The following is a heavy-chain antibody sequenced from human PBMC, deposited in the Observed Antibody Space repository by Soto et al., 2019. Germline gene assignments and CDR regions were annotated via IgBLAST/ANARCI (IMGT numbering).Heavy chain of an antibody. CDR1: GYTFTGHY. CDR3: GRGRSGQIVVFY. V-gene: IGHV1-2*02. D-gene: IGHD1-26*01. J-gene: IGHJ4*02. Sequence: GASVKVSCEASGYTFTGHYIHWVRQAPEQGPEWMGEIGPESGATRYAQKFQGRVTMTRDTSITTVYMELKNLSPDDTAVYYCGRGRSGQIVVFYWGQGTPVTVSS. CDR2: IGPESGAT.